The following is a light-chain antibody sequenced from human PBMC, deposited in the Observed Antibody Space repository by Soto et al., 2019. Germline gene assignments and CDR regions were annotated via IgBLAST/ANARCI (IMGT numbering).Light chain of an antibody. V-gene: IGKV1-9*01. J-gene: IGKJ4*01. Sequence: DIQLTQSPSFLSASAGDGVTITCRASRDIGTSLAWYQQKPGTAPKLLIYGASTLQSGVPSRISGRRSGTEFTLTIISLQPEDFATYYCQQLKSYPLTFGGGTTVDIK. CDR1: RDIGTS. CDR3: QQLKSYPLT. CDR2: GAS.